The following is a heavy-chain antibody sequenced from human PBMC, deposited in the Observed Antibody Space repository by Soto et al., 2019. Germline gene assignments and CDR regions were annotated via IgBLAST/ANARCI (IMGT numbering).Heavy chain of an antibody. V-gene: IGHV3-33*01. D-gene: IGHD6-19*01. Sequence: QVQLVESGGGEVQPGRSLRLSCAASGFTFSSYGMHWVRQAPGKGLEWVAVIWYDGSNKYYADSVKGRFTISRDNSKNTLYLQMNSLRAEDTAVYYCARDRREEQWLVKLDYWGQGTLVTVSS. CDR3: ARDRREEQWLVKLDY. CDR1: GFTFSSYG. J-gene: IGHJ4*02. CDR2: IWYDGSNK.